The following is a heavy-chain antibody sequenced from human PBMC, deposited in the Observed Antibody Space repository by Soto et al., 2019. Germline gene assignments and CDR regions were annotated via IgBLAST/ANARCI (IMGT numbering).Heavy chain of an antibody. Sequence: ASAKVSCKASGYTFTSYYMHWVRQAPGQGLEWMGIINPSGGSTSYAQKFQGRVTMTRDTSTSTVYMELSSLRSEDTAVYYCARDNTLTAFDIWGQGTMVTVSS. CDR2: INPSGGST. V-gene: IGHV1-46*01. CDR1: GYTFTSYY. J-gene: IGHJ3*02. CDR3: ARDNTLTAFDI. D-gene: IGHD2-2*02.